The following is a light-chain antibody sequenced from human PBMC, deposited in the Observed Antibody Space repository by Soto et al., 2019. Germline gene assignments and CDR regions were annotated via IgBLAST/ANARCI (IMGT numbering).Light chain of an antibody. J-gene: IGLJ1*01. CDR2: EVS. V-gene: IGLV2-14*01. CDR1: SGDVGGYNY. Sequence: QSALAQPASVSGSPGQSITISCSGTSGDVGGYNYVSWYQQYPGKAPKLLLYEVSKRPSGVSDRFSGSKSGKTASLNISGLQAEDEADYYCAAWDDNLNAYVFGSGTKVTVL. CDR3: AAWDDNLNAYV.